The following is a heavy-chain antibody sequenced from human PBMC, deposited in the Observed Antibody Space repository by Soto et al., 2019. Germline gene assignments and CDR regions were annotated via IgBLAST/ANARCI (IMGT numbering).Heavy chain of an antibody. D-gene: IGHD3-3*01. CDR2: IIPIFGTA. J-gene: IGHJ6*02. Sequence: QVHLVQSGAEVKKPGSSVKVSCKASGGTFSNYAMSWVRQAPGQGLEWMGGIIPIFGTANYAQKFQGRVTITADESTSTAYMELSSLRSEDTAVYYCARGMVRFLDSLGVDVWGQGTTVTVSS. CDR3: ARGMVRFLDSLGVDV. V-gene: IGHV1-69*12. CDR1: GGTFSNYA.